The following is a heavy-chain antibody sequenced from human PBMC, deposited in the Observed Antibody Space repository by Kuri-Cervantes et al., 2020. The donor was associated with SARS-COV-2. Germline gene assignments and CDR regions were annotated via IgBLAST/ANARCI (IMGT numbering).Heavy chain of an antibody. J-gene: IGHJ6*02. CDR1: GVTFTRDT. D-gene: IGHD2-2*01. Sequence: SVKVSCKASGVTFTRDTINWVRQAPGQGLEWMGRIIPDLGVTNYARKFQGRVTITADKSTNTAYMDLNSLTSEDTAVYYCARGYCSSTSCPPYYYYGIDVWGQGTTVTVSS. CDR2: IIPDLGVT. V-gene: IGHV1-69*02. CDR3: ARGYCSSTSCPPYYYYGIDV.